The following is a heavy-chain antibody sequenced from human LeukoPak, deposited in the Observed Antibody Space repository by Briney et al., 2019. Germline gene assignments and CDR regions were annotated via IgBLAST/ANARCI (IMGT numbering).Heavy chain of an antibody. D-gene: IGHD6-13*01. J-gene: IGHJ5*02. V-gene: IGHV1-18*01. CDR3: AKDPHPDNFYNPGAAAGYNWFDP. Sequence: EASVKVSCKASGYTFTSYGISGVRQAPGQGLEWMGWISAYNGNTNYAQKLQGRVTMTTDTSTSTAYMELRSLRSDDTAVYYCAKDPHPDNFYNPGAAAGYNWFDPWGQGTLVTVSS. CDR1: GYTFTSYG. CDR2: ISAYNGNT.